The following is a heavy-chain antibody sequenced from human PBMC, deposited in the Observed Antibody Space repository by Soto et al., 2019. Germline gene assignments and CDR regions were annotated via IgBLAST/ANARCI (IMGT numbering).Heavy chain of an antibody. CDR1: VFTFSSYA. Sequence: PWGSLRISCASSVFTFSSYAMSWVRQGQGKGLELVSVISGSGGSTYYADSVKGRFTISRDNSKNTLYLQMNSLRAEDTAVYYRAKGYGSSWYAWFDPWGQGTMVTVSS. V-gene: IGHV3-23*01. CDR2: ISGSGGST. J-gene: IGHJ5*02. CDR3: AKGYGSSWYAWFDP. D-gene: IGHD6-13*01.